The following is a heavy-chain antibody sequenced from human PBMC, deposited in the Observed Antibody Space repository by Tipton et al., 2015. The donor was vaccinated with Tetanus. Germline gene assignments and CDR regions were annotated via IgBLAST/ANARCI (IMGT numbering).Heavy chain of an antibody. Sequence: QVQLVQSGAEVKKPGASVKVSCRASGYTFTSYGISWVRQAPGQGLEWMGWISAYNGSTNYAQKLQGRVTMTPDTSTSTAYMGLRSLRSDDTAVYYCARGGVTAMVNIYYGMDVWGQGTTVTVSS. J-gene: IGHJ6*02. D-gene: IGHD5-18*01. CDR1: GYTFTSYG. V-gene: IGHV1-18*04. CDR3: ARGGVTAMVNIYYGMDV. CDR2: ISAYNGST.